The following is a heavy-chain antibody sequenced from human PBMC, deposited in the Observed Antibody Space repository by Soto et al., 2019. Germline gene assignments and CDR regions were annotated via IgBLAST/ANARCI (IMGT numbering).Heavy chain of an antibody. J-gene: IGHJ4*02. CDR1: GFTFSSYG. Sequence: QVQLVESGGGVVQPGRSLRLSCAASGFTFSSYGMHWVRQAPGRGLEWVAVIWYDGSNKYYADSVKGRFTISRDNSKNTLYLQMNSLRAEDTAVYYCARDSGSFSNDYWGQGTLVTVSS. CDR2: IWYDGSNK. CDR3: ARDSGSFSNDY. D-gene: IGHD1-26*01. V-gene: IGHV3-33*01.